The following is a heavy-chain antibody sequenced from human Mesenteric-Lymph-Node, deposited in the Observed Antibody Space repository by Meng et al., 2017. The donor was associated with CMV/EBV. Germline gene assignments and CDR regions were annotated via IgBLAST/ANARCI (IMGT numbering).Heavy chain of an antibody. Sequence: KASGYTFTSYGIGWVRQAPGQGLEWMGWISAYNGNTNYAQKLQGRVTMTTDTSTSTAYMELRSLRSDDTAVYYCARGLNYYGSGSPWGQGTLVTVSS. CDR3: ARGLNYYGSGSP. J-gene: IGHJ5*02. D-gene: IGHD3-10*01. V-gene: IGHV1-18*01. CDR1: GYTFTSYG. CDR2: ISAYNGNT.